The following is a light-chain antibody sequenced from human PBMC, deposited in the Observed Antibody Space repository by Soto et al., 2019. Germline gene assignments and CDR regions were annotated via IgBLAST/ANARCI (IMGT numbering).Light chain of an antibody. CDR1: QSISSY. V-gene: IGKV1-39*01. CDR3: QQSYSTPIT. Sequence: DIEMTQAPAFLSEYVGDRVTITCRASQSISSYLNWYQQKPGKAPKLLIYAASSLQSGVPSRFSGSGSGTDFTLTISSLQPEDFATYYCQQSYSTPITFGQGTRLEIK. CDR2: AAS. J-gene: IGKJ5*01.